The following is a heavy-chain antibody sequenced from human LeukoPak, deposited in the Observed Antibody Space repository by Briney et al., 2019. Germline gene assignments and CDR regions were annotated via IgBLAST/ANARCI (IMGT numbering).Heavy chain of an antibody. D-gene: IGHD3-10*01. Sequence: ASVKVSCKASGYTFTSYAISWVRQAPGQGLERMGWISADNGNTNYAQKLQGRVTVTTDTSTGTAYMELRSLRSDDTAVYYCAREVNMIRGVIPWFDPWGQGTLVIVSS. CDR2: ISADNGNT. V-gene: IGHV1-18*01. J-gene: IGHJ5*02. CDR1: GYTFTSYA. CDR3: AREVNMIRGVIPWFDP.